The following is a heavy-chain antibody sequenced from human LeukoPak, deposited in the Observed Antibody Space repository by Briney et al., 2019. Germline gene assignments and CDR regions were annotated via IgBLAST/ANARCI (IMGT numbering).Heavy chain of an antibody. J-gene: IGHJ4*02. CDR2: IYTSGST. D-gene: IGHD2-8*02. CDR1: GGSISSGPYY. CDR3: ARDSGAVEDTGVGFDY. Sequence: SQTLSLTCTVSGGSISSGPYYWNWIRQPAGKGLEWIGRIYTSGSTNYNPSLKSRVTISVDTSKNQFSLKLSSVTAADTAVYYCARDSGAVEDTGVGFDYWGQGTLVTVSS. V-gene: IGHV4-61*02.